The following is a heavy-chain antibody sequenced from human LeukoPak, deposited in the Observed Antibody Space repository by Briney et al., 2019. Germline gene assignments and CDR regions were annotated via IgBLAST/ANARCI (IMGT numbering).Heavy chain of an antibody. Sequence: GGSLRLSCAASGFTFSRYYMTWVRQAPGKGLEWVSSISSSSSYIYYADSVKGRFTISRDNAKNSLYLQMNSLRAEDTAVYYCARDHWSAAGTPLFDYWGQGTLVTVSS. CDR3: ARDHWSAAGTPLFDY. J-gene: IGHJ4*02. CDR1: GFTFSRYY. CDR2: ISSSSSYI. D-gene: IGHD6-13*01. V-gene: IGHV3-21*01.